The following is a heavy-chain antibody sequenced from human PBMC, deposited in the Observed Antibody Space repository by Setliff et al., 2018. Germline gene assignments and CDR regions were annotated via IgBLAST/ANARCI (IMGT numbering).Heavy chain of an antibody. Sequence: PGGSLRLSCAVSGFTFRNAWMSWVRQAPGKGLEWVGRIKSIDEGGTTDYPAPVKDRFTISRDDSKNTVYLQMNSLKADDTAVYYCALAYCRSTTCHPLYYWGQGTLVTVS. CDR3: ALAYCRSTTCHPLYY. CDR2: IKSIDEGGTT. CDR1: GFTFRNAW. J-gene: IGHJ4*02. D-gene: IGHD2-2*01. V-gene: IGHV3-15*01.